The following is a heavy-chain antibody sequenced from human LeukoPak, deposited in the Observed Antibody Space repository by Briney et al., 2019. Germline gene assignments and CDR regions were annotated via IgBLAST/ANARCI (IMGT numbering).Heavy chain of an antibody. D-gene: IGHD3-10*01. V-gene: IGHV4-4*07. Sequence: PSETLSLTCTVSGGSISSYYWSWIRQPAGKGLEWIGRIYTSGSTNYNPSLKSQVTMSVDTSKNQFSLKLSSVTAADTAVYYCARGEVLWFGELSSPYFDYWGQGTLVTVSS. CDR2: IYTSGST. CDR3: ARGEVLWFGELSSPYFDY. CDR1: GGSISSYY. J-gene: IGHJ4*02.